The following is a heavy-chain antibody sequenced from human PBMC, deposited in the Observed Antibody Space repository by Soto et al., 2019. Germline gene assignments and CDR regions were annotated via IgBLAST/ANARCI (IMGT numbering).Heavy chain of an antibody. CDR2: ISGSGGST. V-gene: IGHV3-23*01. Sequence: GGSLRLSCAASGFTFSSYAMSWVRQAPGKGLEWVSAISGSGGSTYYADSVKGRFTISRDNAKNTLYLQMNSLRAEDTAVYYCASYSSGWYSGAFDIWGQGTMVTVSS. J-gene: IGHJ3*02. CDR3: ASYSSGWYSGAFDI. CDR1: GFTFSSYA. D-gene: IGHD6-19*01.